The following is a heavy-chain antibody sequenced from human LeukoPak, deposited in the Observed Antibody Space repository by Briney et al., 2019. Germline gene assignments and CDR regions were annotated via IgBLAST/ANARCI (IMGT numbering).Heavy chain of an antibody. J-gene: IGHJ4*02. CDR1: GGSISSGDYY. CDR2: IYYSGST. V-gene: IGHV4-30-4*08. CDR3: ARDDHSGYFDY. Sequence: SETLSLTCTVSGGSISSGDYYWSWLRQPPGKGLEWIGYIYYSGSTYYNPSLKSRVIISVDTSKNQFSLKLSSVTAADTAVYYCARDDHSGYFDYWGQGTLVTVSS. D-gene: IGHD3-10*01.